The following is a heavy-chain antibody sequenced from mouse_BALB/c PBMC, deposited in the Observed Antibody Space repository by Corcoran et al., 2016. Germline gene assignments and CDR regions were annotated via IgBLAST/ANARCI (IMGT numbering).Heavy chain of an antibody. CDR1: GYTFTNYG. D-gene: IGHD2-1*01. J-gene: IGHJ4*01. CDR3: ASGNYVLNAMDY. CDR2: INTYTGEP. Sequence: QIQLVQSAPVLTKPGVTVKTSCKASGYTFTNYGMNWVKQAPGKGFKWMVWINTYTGEPTYADDFKGRFAFSLEPSASTAYLQINNLKNEDTATYFCASGNYVLNAMDYWGQGTSVTVSS. V-gene: IGHV9-3-1*01.